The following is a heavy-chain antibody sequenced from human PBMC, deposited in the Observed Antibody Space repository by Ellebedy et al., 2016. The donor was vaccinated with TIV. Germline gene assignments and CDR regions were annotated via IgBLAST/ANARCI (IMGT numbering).Heavy chain of an antibody. CDR3: ATAGLLAERYFDWLLLDY. J-gene: IGHJ4*02. Sequence: PGGSLRLSCAASGFTFSSYAMNWVHQAPGKGLEWVSSISSSSSYIYYADSVKGRFTISRDNAKNSLYLQMNSLRSEDTAVYYCATAGLLAERYFDWLLLDYWGQGTLVTVSS. CDR2: ISSSSSYI. D-gene: IGHD3-9*01. V-gene: IGHV3-21*04. CDR1: GFTFSSYA.